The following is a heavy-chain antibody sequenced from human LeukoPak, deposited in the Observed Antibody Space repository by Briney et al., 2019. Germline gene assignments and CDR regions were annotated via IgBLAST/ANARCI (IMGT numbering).Heavy chain of an antibody. D-gene: IGHD1-26*01. J-gene: IGHJ4*02. CDR2: INPNSGGT. CDR3: ARDIGSVSVDY. V-gene: IGHV1-2*02. CDR1: GYTFTAYY. Sequence: ASVKVSCKASGYTFTAYYIYWVRQAPGQGLECIGWINPNSGGTNSAQKFQGRVTMTRDTSVSTAYMELSRLTSDDTAVYYCARDIGSVSVDYWGQGTLVTVSS.